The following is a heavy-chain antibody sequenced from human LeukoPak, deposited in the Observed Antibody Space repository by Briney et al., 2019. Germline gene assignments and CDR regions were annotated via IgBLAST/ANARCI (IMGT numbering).Heavy chain of an antibody. CDR1: GGSFSGYY. CDR2: INHSGST. CDR3: ARGLWSRDGFGAFDI. D-gene: IGHD5-24*01. Sequence: SETLSLTCAVYGGSFSGYYWSWIRQPPGKGLEWIGEINHSGSTNYNPSLKSRVTISVDTSKNQFSLKLSSVTAADTAVYYCARGLWSRDGFGAFDIWGQGTMVTVSS. V-gene: IGHV4-34*01. J-gene: IGHJ3*02.